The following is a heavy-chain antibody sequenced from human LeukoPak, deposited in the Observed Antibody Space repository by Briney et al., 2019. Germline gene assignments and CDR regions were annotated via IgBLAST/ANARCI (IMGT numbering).Heavy chain of an antibody. Sequence: SETLSLTCAVYGGSFSGYYWSWIRQPPGKGLEWIGEINHSGSTNYNPSPKSRVTISVDTSKNQFSLKLRSVTAADTAVYYCARIPTTAPYDSWGQGTLVTVSS. J-gene: IGHJ4*02. D-gene: IGHD1-1*01. CDR1: GGSFSGYY. V-gene: IGHV4-34*01. CDR3: ARIPTTAPYDS. CDR2: INHSGST.